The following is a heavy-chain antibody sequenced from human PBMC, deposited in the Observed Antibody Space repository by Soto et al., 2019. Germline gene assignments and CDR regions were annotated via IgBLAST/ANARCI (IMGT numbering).Heavy chain of an antibody. D-gene: IGHD4-17*01. Sequence: ALVKVSCKASGYSFTGYYMHWVRQAPGQGLEWMGWINPNSGGTNYAQKFQGWVTMTRDTSISTAYMELSRLRSDDTAVYYCARDPDDYGSIWGQGTMVTVSS. CDR3: ARDPDDYGSI. CDR2: INPNSGGT. V-gene: IGHV1-2*04. CDR1: GYSFTGYY. J-gene: IGHJ3*02.